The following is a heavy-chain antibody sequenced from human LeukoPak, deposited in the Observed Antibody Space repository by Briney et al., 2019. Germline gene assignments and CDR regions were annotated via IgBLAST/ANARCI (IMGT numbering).Heavy chain of an antibody. CDR3: AKAPHIVAVTAILRFDY. CDR1: GFTFSSYA. CDR2: ISGSGGST. V-gene: IGHV3-23*01. D-gene: IGHD2-21*02. Sequence: GGSLRLSCAASGFTFSSYAMSWVRQAPGKGLEWVSAISGSGGSTYYADSVKGRFTISRDNSKNTLYLQMNSLRAEDTAVYYCAKAPHIVAVTAILRFDYWGQGTLVTVSS. J-gene: IGHJ4*02.